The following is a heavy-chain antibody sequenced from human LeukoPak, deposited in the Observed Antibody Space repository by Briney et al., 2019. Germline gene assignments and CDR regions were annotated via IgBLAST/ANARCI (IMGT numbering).Heavy chain of an antibody. V-gene: IGHV1-18*01. CDR1: GYTFTSYG. D-gene: IGHD6-6*01. Sequence: ASVKVSCKASGYTFTSYGISWVRQAPGQGLEWMGWISAYNGNTNYAQKFQGRVTMTEDTSTDTAYMELSSLRSEDTAVYYCATVVAARPNYYYYYMDVWGKGTTVTVSS. CDR3: ATVVAARPNYYYYYMDV. J-gene: IGHJ6*03. CDR2: ISAYNGNT.